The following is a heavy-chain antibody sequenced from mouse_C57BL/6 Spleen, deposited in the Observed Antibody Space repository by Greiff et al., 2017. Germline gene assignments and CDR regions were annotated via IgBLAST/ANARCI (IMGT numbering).Heavy chain of an antibody. CDR2: INPSTGGT. D-gene: IGHD3-1*01. CDR1: GYSFTGYY. CDR3: ARSGNLGVYFDY. Sequence: EVQVVESGPELVKPGASVKISCKASGYSFTGYYMNWVKQSPEKSLEWIGEINPSTGGTTYNQKFKAKATLTVDKSSSTAYMQLKSLTSEDSAVYYCARSGNLGVYFDYWGQGTTLTVSS. J-gene: IGHJ2*01. V-gene: IGHV1-42*01.